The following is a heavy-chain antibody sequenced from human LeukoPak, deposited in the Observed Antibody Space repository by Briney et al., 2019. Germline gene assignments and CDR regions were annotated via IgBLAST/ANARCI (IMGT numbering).Heavy chain of an antibody. CDR3: AKDRGSSGRYYGMDV. CDR2: ISASGGST. J-gene: IGHJ6*02. D-gene: IGHD1-26*01. Sequence: GGSLRLSCAASGFTFSSSAMSWVRQVPGKGLEWVSGISASGGSTSYADSVRGRFTISRDNSKNTLYLQMNSLRAEDTAVYYCAKDRGSSGRYYGMDVWGQGTTVTVS. V-gene: IGHV3-23*01. CDR1: GFTFSSSA.